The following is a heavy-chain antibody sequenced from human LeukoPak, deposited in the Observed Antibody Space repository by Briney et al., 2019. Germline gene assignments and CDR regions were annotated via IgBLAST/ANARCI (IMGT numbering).Heavy chain of an antibody. Sequence: GGSLRLSCAASGSTVSSSYMSWVRQAPGKGLEWVSLIYSGGSTYYAASVKGRFTISRDNSKNTLYLQMNSLRPEDTAVYYCAKGYNYAYEYWGQGTLVTVSS. V-gene: IGHV3-53*01. CDR2: IYSGGST. D-gene: IGHD5-18*01. CDR3: AKGYNYAYEY. CDR1: GSTVSSSY. J-gene: IGHJ4*02.